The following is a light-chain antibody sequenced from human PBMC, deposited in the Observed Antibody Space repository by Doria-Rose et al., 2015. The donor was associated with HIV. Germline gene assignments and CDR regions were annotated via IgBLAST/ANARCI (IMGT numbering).Light chain of an antibody. CDR3: QQYGTSRGT. CDR1: QRVKSSY. V-gene: IGKV3-20*01. Sequence: EIVLTQSPGTLSLSPGERATLSCRASQRVKSSYLAWYQQKPGQAPRLLIYDASTRATGIPDRFSGSGSGTDFTLTIIRLGPEDVAVYYCQQYGTSRGTFGQGTRLEIK. J-gene: IGKJ5*01. CDR2: DAS.